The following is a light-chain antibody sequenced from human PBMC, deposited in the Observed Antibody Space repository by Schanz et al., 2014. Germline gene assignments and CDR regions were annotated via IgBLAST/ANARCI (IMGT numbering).Light chain of an antibody. CDR3: ATWDVRLSGWV. CDR2: SNN. CDR1: SSNVGSNT. J-gene: IGLJ3*02. Sequence: QSVLTQPPSVSGTPGQRVTISCSGGSSNVGSNTVNWYQQLPGTAPKLLIYSNNQRPSGVPDRFSGSKSGTSASLAISGLRSEDEADYYCATWDVRLSGWVFGGGTKLTVL. V-gene: IGLV1-44*01.